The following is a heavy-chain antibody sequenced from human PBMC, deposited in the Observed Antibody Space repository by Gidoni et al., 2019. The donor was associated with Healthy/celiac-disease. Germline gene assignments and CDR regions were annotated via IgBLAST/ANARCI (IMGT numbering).Heavy chain of an antibody. J-gene: IGHJ4*02. CDR2: VCGSGGGT. CDR3: AKETTLSSGWPFAY. CDR1: GLTFSPYA. V-gene: IGHV3-23*01. Sequence: EGQLLESGGGLIQTGGCVRVYCAAFGLTFSPYAMGWVRQAPGKGLGGGASVCGSGGGTYYEDSVKGRFTIARDNSKNTLYLQMNSLRAEDTAVYYCAKETTLSSGWPFAYWGQGTLVTVSS. D-gene: IGHD6-19*01.